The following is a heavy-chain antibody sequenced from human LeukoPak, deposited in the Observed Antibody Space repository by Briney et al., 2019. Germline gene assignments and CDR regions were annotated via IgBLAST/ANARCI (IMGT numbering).Heavy chain of an antibody. CDR1: GGSISSSSYY. V-gene: IGHV4-39*01. CDR3: ARLDSDIDY. Sequence: SETLSLTCTVSGGSISSSSYYWGWIRQPPGKGLEWIGSIYYSGSTYYNPSLKSRVTISVDTSKNQLSLKLSSVTAADTAVYYCARLDSDIDYWGQGTLVTVSS. D-gene: IGHD3-22*01. J-gene: IGHJ4*02. CDR2: IYYSGST.